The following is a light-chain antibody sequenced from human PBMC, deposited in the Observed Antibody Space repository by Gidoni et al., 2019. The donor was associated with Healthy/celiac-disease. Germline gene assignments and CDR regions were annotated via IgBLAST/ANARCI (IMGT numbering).Light chain of an antibody. J-gene: IGKJ4*01. CDR3: QQYYTTPLT. CDR2: CAS. CDR1: QSILYSSNNKNY. Sequence: DIVMTQSPDSLAVSLGERATINCKSSQSILYSSNNKNYLVWYQQKPGQPPRLRIYCASTRESGVPDRFRGSGSGTDFTLTISSLQAEDVAVYYCQQYYTTPLTFGGGTKVEIK. V-gene: IGKV4-1*01.